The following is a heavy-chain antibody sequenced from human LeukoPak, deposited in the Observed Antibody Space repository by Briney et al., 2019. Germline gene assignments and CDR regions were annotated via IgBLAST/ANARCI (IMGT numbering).Heavy chain of an antibody. J-gene: IGHJ4*02. CDR2: IWYDGSNK. CDR3: ARGGYGHLDY. D-gene: IGHD3-16*01. CDR1: GFTFSSYG. Sequence: HPGRSLILSCAASGFTFSSYGMHWVRQAPGKGLERVAVIWYDGSNKYYADSVKGRFTISRDNSKNTLYLQMNSLRAEDTAVYYCARGGYGHLDYWGQGTLVTVSS. V-gene: IGHV3-33*01.